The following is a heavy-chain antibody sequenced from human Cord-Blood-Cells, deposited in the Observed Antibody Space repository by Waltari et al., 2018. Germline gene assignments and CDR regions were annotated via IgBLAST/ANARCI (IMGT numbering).Heavy chain of an antibody. Sequence: QLQLQESGPGLVKPSETLSLTCTVSGGSISSSSYYWGWIRPPPGKGLEWIGSIYYSGSTYYNPSLKSRVTISVDTSKNQFSLKLSSVTAADTAVYYCARQLWFGELLFDAFDIWGQGTMVTVSS. CDR2: IYYSGST. D-gene: IGHD3-10*01. CDR3: ARQLWFGELLFDAFDI. CDR1: GGSISSSSYY. J-gene: IGHJ3*02. V-gene: IGHV4-39*01.